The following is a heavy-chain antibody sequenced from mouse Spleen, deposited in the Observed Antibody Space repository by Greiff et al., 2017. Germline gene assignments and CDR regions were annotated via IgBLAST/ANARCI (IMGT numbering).Heavy chain of an antibody. D-gene: IGHD4-1*01. Sequence: EVKLVESGGGLVKPGGSLKLSCAASGFTFSSYAMSWVRQTPEKRLEWVAAINSNGGSTYYPDTVKDRFTISRDNAKNTLYLQMSSLRSEDTALYYCARHRLGPAMDYWGQGTSVTVSS. CDR1: GFTFSSYA. CDR3: ARHRLGPAMDY. V-gene: IGHV5-6-2*01. CDR2: INSNGGST. J-gene: IGHJ4*01.